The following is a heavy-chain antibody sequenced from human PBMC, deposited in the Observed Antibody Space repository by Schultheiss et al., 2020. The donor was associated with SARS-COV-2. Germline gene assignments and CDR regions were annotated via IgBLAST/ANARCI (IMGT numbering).Heavy chain of an antibody. Sequence: GGSLRLSCAASGFTFSSYAMSWVRQAPGKGLEWVSVIYSGGSTYYADSVKDRFTVSRDNSTNTVYLQMNRLSAEDTAVYYCARDNWCSGGSCSNYYGVDVWGQGTTVQYYGMDVWGQGTTVTVSS. CDR3: ARDNWCSGGSCSNYYGVDVWGQGTTVQYYGMDV. J-gene: IGHJ6*02. V-gene: IGHV3-66*01. CDR2: IYSGGST. D-gene: IGHD2-15*01. CDR1: GFTFSSYA.